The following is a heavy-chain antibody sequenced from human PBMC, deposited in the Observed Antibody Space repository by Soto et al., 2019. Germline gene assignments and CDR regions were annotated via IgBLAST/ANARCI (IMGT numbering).Heavy chain of an antibody. CDR3: ARDLDSSGWYQH. V-gene: IGHV3-21*01. J-gene: IGHJ4*02. CDR2: ISSSSSYI. D-gene: IGHD6-19*01. CDR1: GFTFSSYS. Sequence: EVQLVESGGGLVKPGGSLRLSCAASGFTFSSYSMNWVRQAPGKGLEWVSSISSSSSYIYYADSVKGRFTISRDNAKNSLYLQMNSLRAEDTAVYYCARDLDSSGWYQHWGQGTLVTVSS.